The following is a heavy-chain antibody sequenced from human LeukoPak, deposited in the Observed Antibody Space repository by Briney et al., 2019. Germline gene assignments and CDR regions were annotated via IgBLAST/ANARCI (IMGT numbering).Heavy chain of an antibody. D-gene: IGHD1-1*01. CDR2: IYSGGST. J-gene: IGHJ5*02. Sequence: GGSLKPSCAASGFTVSSNYMSWVRQAPGKGLEWVSVIYSGGSTYYADSVKGRFTISRDNSKNTLYLQMNSLRAEDTAVYYCAKDHTSSVPNWFDPWGQGTLVTVSS. V-gene: IGHV3-53*01. CDR3: AKDHTSSVPNWFDP. CDR1: GFTVSSNY.